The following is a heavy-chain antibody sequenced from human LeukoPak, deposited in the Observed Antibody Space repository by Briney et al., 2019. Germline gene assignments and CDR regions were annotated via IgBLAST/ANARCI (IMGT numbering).Heavy chain of an antibody. CDR2: IYYPVNT. J-gene: IGHJ4*02. D-gene: IGHD1-26*01. CDR3: ARRFSGSCELDY. Sequence: WVRPPPGEGLGRILNIYYPVNTFYIPSLKGPVTVSVDTSKKHFSLNLRSVTAADTAVYYCARRFSGSCELDYWGQGTLFTVSS. V-gene: IGHV4-39*01.